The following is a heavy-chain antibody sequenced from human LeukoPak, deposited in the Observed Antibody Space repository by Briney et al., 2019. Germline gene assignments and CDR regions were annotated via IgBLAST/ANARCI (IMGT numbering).Heavy chain of an antibody. CDR3: ARPADSYGLTHDAFDI. V-gene: IGHV3-7*01. D-gene: IGHD5-18*01. CDR1: GFTFSSYS. CDR2: IKQDGSEK. Sequence: PGGSLRLSCAASGFTFSSYSMNWVRQAPGKGLEWVANIKQDGSEKYYVDSVKGRFTISRDNAKNSLYLQMNSLRAEDTAVYYCARPADSYGLTHDAFDIWGQGTMVTVSS. J-gene: IGHJ3*02.